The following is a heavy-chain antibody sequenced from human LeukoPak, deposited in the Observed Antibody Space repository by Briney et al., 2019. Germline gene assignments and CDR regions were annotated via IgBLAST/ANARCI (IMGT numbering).Heavy chain of an antibody. CDR2: ISSSGSSM. J-gene: IGHJ4*02. CDR1: GFTFSSYN. D-gene: IGHD6-13*01. CDR3: ARDLGSSWHDY. V-gene: IGHV3-48*01. Sequence: GGSLRLSCTGSGFTFSSYNMNWVRQAPGKGLEGVSYISSSGSSMNSADAVRGRFYFSRDNAKNSLYLQMNSLRVEAPAVYYCARDLGSSWHDYWGQGTLVTVSS.